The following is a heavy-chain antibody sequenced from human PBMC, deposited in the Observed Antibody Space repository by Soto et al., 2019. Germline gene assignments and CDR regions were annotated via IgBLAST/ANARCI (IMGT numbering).Heavy chain of an antibody. D-gene: IGHD3-9*01. CDR3: ARTSYDISTGRLDAFDI. V-gene: IGHV4-30-2*01. CDR2: ISHGGNT. CDR1: GGSINNGGYS. J-gene: IGHJ3*02. Sequence: PSDTLSLTCTVSGGSINNGGYSWSWLRQPPGKGLEWIGYISHGGNTYYNPSLRSRVIMSIDKSKNHFSLGLKSVTAADTATYYCARTSYDISTGRLDAFDIWGQGTMVTVSS.